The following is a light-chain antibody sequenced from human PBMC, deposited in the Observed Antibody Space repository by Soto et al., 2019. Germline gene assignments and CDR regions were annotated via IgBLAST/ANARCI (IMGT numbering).Light chain of an antibody. J-gene: IGKJ1*01. CDR1: QSISHW. CDR2: DAS. Sequence: DIQMTQSPSTLSASVGDIVTITCRASQSISHWLAWYQQKPGKAPKLLIYDASILESGVPSRFSGSGSGTEFTLTISSLQPDDFATYYCQQYITYPSTFGQGTKVDIK. CDR3: QQYITYPST. V-gene: IGKV1-5*01.